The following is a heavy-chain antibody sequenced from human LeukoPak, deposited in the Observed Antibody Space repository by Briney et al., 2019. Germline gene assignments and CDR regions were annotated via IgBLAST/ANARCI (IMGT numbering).Heavy chain of an antibody. CDR1: GYTFTGYY. V-gene: IGHV1-2*02. J-gene: IGHJ5*02. Sequence: ASVKVSCKASGYTFTGYYMHWVRQPPGQGLEWMGWINPNSGGTNYAQKFQGRVTMTRDTSISTAYMELSRLRSDDTAVYYCARDRSSTVTTGFWFDPWGQGALVTVSS. CDR2: INPNSGGT. CDR3: ARDRSSTVTTGFWFDP. D-gene: IGHD4-11*01.